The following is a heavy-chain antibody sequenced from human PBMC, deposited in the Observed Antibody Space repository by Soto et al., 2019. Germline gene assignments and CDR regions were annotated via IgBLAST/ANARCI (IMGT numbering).Heavy chain of an antibody. CDR3: AKEYYDFWSGYPLHDGMDV. CDR1: GFTFSSYA. V-gene: IGHV3-23*01. J-gene: IGHJ6*02. Sequence: GGSLRLSCAASGFTFSSYAMSWVRQAPGKGLEWVSAISGSGGSTYYADSVKGRFTISRDNSKNTLYLQMNSLRAEDTAVYYCAKEYYDFWSGYPLHDGMDVWGQGTTVTVSS. D-gene: IGHD3-3*01. CDR2: ISGSGGST.